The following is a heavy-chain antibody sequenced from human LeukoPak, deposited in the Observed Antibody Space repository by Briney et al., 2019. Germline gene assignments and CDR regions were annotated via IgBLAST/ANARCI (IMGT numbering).Heavy chain of an antibody. V-gene: IGHV3-30*04. CDR1: GFTFSSYA. Sequence: GRSLRLSCAASGFTFSSYAMHWVRQAPGKGLEWVAVISYDGSNKYYADSVKGRFTISRDNSKNTLYLQMNSLRAEDTAVYYCAKGKWGELLHPVGFDPWGQGTLVTVSS. CDR3: AKGKWGELLHPVGFDP. CDR2: ISYDGSNK. J-gene: IGHJ5*02. D-gene: IGHD3-10*01.